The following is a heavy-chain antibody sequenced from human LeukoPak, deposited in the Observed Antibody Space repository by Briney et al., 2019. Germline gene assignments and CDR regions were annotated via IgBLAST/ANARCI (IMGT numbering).Heavy chain of an antibody. CDR1: GGTFSSYA. Sequence: SVKVSCKASGGTFSSYAISWVRQAPGQGLEWMGRIIPIFGTANYAQKFQGRVTITTDESTSTAYMELSSLRSEDTAVYYCARDSRIRSGWYRSDAFDIWGQGTMVTVSS. CDR2: IIPIFGTA. V-gene: IGHV1-69*05. CDR3: ARDSRIRSGWYRSDAFDI. J-gene: IGHJ3*02. D-gene: IGHD6-19*01.